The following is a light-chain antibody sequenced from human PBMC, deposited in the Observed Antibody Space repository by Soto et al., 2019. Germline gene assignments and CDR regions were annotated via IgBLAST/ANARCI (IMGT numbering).Light chain of an antibody. J-gene: IGKJ3*01. CDR1: QSVSSY. CDR2: DAS. CDR3: QQRSNFT. V-gene: IGKV3-11*01. Sequence: IVLTQSPATLSLSPGERATLSCRASQSVSSYLAWYQQKPGQAPRLLIYDASNRATGIPARFSGSGSGTDFTLTISSLEPEDFAVYYCQQRSNFTFGPGTKVDIK.